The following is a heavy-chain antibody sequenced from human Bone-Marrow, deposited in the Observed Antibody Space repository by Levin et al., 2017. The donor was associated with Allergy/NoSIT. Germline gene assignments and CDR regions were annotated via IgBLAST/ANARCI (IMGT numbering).Heavy chain of an antibody. Sequence: GGSLRLSCAASGFTFSDYYMNWVRQAPGKGLEWIAYISGSGQSIFYAESVKGRFTISRDNGKTSLFLEMNSLRSEDTAVYFCVRDHIPSAGAEGLWYYYYGMDVWGQGTTVTVSS. CDR3: VRDHIPSAGAEGLWYYYYGMDV. CDR1: GFTFSDYY. J-gene: IGHJ6*02. D-gene: IGHD6-13*01. V-gene: IGHV3-11*01. CDR2: ISGSGQSI.